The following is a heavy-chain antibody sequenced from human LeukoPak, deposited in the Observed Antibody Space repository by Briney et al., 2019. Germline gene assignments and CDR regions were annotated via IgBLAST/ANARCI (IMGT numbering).Heavy chain of an antibody. D-gene: IGHD6-13*01. CDR1: GFTFSSYW. J-gene: IGHJ4*02. V-gene: IGHV3-74*01. CDR2: INSDGSST. CDR3: ARGGTAAAGTVVTY. Sequence: GGSLRLSCAASGFTFSSYWMHWVRQAPGKGLVWVSRINSDGSSTSYADSVEGRFTISRDNAKNTLYLQMNSLRAEDTAVYYCARGGTAAAGTVVTYWGQGTLVTVSS.